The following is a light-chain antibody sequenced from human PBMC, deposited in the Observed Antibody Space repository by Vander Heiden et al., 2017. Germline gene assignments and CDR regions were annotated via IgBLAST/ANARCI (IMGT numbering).Light chain of an antibody. Sequence: ETMITQSPATLSVSPGERATLSCRASQSVSNNLAWYQLKPGQAPRLLIYDASTRATGVPARFSGNGSGTAFTLTISSLQSEDFAVYYCQQYNNWPPLTFGGGTKVEIK. CDR2: DAS. J-gene: IGKJ4*01. CDR1: QSVSNN. V-gene: IGKV3-15*01. CDR3: QQYNNWPPLT.